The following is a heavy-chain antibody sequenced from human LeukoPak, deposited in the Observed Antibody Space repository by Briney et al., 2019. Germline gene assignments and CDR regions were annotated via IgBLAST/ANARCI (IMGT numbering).Heavy chain of an antibody. CDR1: GFTFSDYY. CDR3: ARDLYSPNDFDY. CDR2: ISSSGTTI. Sequence: AGPLRLSCAASGFTFSDYYMSWIRQAPGKGLEWVSYISSSGTTIYYADSVKGRFTISRDNAKNSLYLQMNSLRAEDTAVYYCARDLYSPNDFDYWGQGTLVTVSS. D-gene: IGHD3-16*01. V-gene: IGHV3-11*04. J-gene: IGHJ4*02.